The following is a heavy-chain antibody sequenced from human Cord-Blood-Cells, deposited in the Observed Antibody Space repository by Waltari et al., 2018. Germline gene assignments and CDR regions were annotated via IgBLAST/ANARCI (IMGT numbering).Heavy chain of an antibody. J-gene: IGHJ4*02. Sequence: EVQLLESGGGLVQPGGSLRLSCSASGFTFSSYAMRWFRQAPGKGLEWVSAISGSGGSTYYADSVKGRFTISRDNSKNTLYLQMNSLRAEDTAVYYCAKSPVYGSGRSYWGQGTLVTVSS. D-gene: IGHD3-10*01. CDR1: GFTFSSYA. CDR2: ISGSGGST. CDR3: AKSPVYGSGRSY. V-gene: IGHV3-23*01.